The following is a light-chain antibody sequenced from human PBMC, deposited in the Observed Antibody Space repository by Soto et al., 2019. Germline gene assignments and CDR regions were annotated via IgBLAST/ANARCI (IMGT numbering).Light chain of an antibody. V-gene: IGLV2-23*01. CDR2: DGS. J-gene: IGLJ2*01. CDR3: CSYAGSSTPVV. CDR1: SSDVGSYNL. Sequence: QSALTQPASVSGSPGQSITISCTGTSSDVGSYNLVSWYQQHPGKAPKLMIYDGSNRPSGVSNRFSGSKSGNTASLTISGLQAEDEADYYCCSYAGSSTPVVFGGGTQLTVL.